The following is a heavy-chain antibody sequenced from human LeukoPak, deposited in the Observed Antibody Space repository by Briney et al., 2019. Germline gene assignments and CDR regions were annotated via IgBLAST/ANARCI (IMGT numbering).Heavy chain of an antibody. CDR2: ISYDGSYK. Sequence: GGSLRLSCAASEFTFSTYGMHWVRQAPGKGLEWVAVISYDGSYKLSADSVKGRFTISKDNSKSTLYLQMNSLRAEDTAVYYCAKDRYSGLNTIDYWGQGTLVTVSS. CDR3: AKDRYSGLNTIDY. CDR1: EFTFSTYG. V-gene: IGHV3-30*18. D-gene: IGHD6-13*01. J-gene: IGHJ4*02.